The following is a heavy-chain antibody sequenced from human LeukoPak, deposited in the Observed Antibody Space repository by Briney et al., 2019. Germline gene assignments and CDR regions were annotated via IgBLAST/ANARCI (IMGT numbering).Heavy chain of an antibody. CDR1: GFTFSSYS. Sequence: PGGSLRLSCAASGFTFSSYSMNWVRQAPGKGLERVSSISSSSSYIYYADSVKGRFTISRDNAKNSLYLQMNSLRAEDTAVYYCATGEGATVTTAQFDYWGQGTLVTVSS. D-gene: IGHD4-17*01. CDR3: ATGEGATVTTAQFDY. CDR2: ISSSSSYI. J-gene: IGHJ4*02. V-gene: IGHV3-21*01.